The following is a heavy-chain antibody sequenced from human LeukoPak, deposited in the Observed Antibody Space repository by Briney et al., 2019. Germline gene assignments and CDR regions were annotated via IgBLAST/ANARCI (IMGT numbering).Heavy chain of an antibody. D-gene: IGHD3-22*01. J-gene: IGHJ4*02. CDR2: INPSGGST. CDR3: ARVGVYYYDSSGYYGY. V-gene: IGHV1-46*01. CDR1: GYTFTSYY. Sequence: GASAKVSCKASGYTFTSYYMHWVRQAPGQGLEWMGIINPSGGSTSYAQKFQGRVTMTRDMSTSTVYMELSSLRSEDTAVYYCARVGVYYYDSSGYYGYWGQGTLVTVSS.